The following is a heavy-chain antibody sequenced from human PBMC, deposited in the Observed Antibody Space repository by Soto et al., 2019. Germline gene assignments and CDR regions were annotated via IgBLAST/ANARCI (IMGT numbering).Heavy chain of an antibody. CDR2: IKQDGSEK. D-gene: IGHD6-13*01. Sequence: GGSLRLSCAASVFTFSSYWMSWVRQAPGKGLEWVANIKQDGSEKYYVDSVKGRFTSSRDNAKNSLYLQMNSLRAEDTAVYYCASFQCHIAARVFWFDRWGQGTRVTVSS. CDR1: VFTFSSYW. V-gene: IGHV3-7*03. J-gene: IGHJ5*02. CDR3: ASFQCHIAARVFWFDR.